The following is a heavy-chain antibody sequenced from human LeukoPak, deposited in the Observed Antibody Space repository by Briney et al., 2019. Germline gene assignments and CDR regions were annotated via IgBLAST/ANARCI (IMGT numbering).Heavy chain of an antibody. V-gene: IGHV4-39*07. J-gene: IGHJ6*02. CDR1: GGSISSSSYY. Sequence: PSETLSLTCTVSGGSISSSSYYWGWIRQPPGKGLEWIGSIYYSGSTYYNPSLKSRVTISVDTSKNQFSLKLSSVTAADTAVYYCARDHNDYGMDVWGQGTTVTVSS. CDR3: ARDHNDYGMDV. D-gene: IGHD2-8*01. CDR2: IYYSGST.